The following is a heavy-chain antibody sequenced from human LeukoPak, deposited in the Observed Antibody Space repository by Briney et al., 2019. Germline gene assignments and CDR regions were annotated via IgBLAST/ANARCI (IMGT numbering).Heavy chain of an antibody. CDR3: ARWSGYDSTFDY. D-gene: IGHD5-12*01. CDR2: ISYDGSNK. Sequence: PGGSLRLSCAASGFTFSSYAMHWVRQAPGKGLEWVAVISYDGSNKYYADSVKGRFTISRDNSKNTLYLQINSLRAEDTAVYYCARWSGYDSTFDYWGQGTLVTVSS. V-gene: IGHV3-30-3*01. J-gene: IGHJ4*02. CDR1: GFTFSSYA.